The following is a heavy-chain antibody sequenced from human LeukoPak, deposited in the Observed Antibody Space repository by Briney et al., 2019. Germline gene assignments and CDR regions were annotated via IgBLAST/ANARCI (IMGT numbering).Heavy chain of an antibody. CDR3: ARDVVIEMATIRSHYYCYGMDV. D-gene: IGHD5-24*01. CDR1: GYTFTSYG. V-gene: IGHV1-18*01. Sequence: ASVKVSCKASGYTFTSYGISWVRQAPGQGLEWMGWISAYNGNTNYAQKLQGRVTMTTDTSTSTAYMELRSLRSDDTAVYYCARDVVIEMATIRSHYYCYGMDVWGQGTTVTVSS. CDR2: ISAYNGNT. J-gene: IGHJ6*02.